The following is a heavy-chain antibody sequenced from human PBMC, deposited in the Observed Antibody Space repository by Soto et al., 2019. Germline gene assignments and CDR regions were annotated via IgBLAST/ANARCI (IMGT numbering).Heavy chain of an antibody. J-gene: IGHJ4*02. CDR1: GGTFSSFA. V-gene: IGHV1-69*12. Sequence: QVQLVQSGAEVKKPGSSVKVSCKASGGTFSSFAISWVRQAPGQGLEWMGAIIPIFGTIKYAQKFQGRVTLTADESTSTAYMELSSLSSEDTAVYYCARGGGIVLVVAASSPYDFDYWGQGTLVTVSS. D-gene: IGHD2-15*01. CDR3: ARGGGIVLVVAASSPYDFDY. CDR2: IIPIFGTI.